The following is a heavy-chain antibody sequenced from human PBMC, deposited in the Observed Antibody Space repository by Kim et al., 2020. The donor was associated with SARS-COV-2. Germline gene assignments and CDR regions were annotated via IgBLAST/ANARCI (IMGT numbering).Heavy chain of an antibody. D-gene: IGHD3-10*01. V-gene: IGHV4-34*01. Sequence: RVTISVDTSKNQFSLKLSSVTAADTAVYYCARGRGFGEIPIFYSYYGMDVWGQGTTVTVSS. J-gene: IGHJ6*02. CDR3: ARGRGFGEIPIFYSYYGMDV.